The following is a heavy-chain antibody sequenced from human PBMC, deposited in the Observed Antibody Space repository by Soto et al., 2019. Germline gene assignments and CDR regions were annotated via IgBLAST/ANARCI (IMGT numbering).Heavy chain of an antibody. J-gene: IGHJ4*02. CDR1: GFTFSSYG. CDR3: AKAKVVANKSYFDY. D-gene: IGHD3-22*01. Sequence: QVQLVESGGGVVQPGRSLRLSCAASGFTFSSYGMHWVRQAPGKGLEWVAVISYDGSNKYYADSVKGRFTISRDNSKNPLYLQMNSLRAEDTAVYYCAKAKVVANKSYFDYWGQGTLVTVSS. CDR2: ISYDGSNK. V-gene: IGHV3-30*18.